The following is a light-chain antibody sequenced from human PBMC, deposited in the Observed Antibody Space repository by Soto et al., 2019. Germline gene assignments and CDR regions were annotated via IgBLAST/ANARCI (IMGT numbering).Light chain of an antibody. CDR1: QSVSSY. V-gene: IGKV3-11*01. CDR3: QQRSNWS. CDR2: DAS. J-gene: IGKJ4*01. Sequence: EIVVTQSPATLSLSPGERATLSCRASQSVSSYLAWYQQKPGQAPRLLIYDASNRATGIPARFSGSGSGTDFTLTISSLEPEDFAVYYCQQRSNWSFGGGTKVDIK.